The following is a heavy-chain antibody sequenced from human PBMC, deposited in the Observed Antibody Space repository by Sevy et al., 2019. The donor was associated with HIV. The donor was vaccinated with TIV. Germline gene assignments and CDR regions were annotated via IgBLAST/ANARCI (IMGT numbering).Heavy chain of an antibody. V-gene: IGHV1-18*01. J-gene: IGHJ4*02. D-gene: IGHD3-22*01. CDR3: ARDWAPGYYYDAIGVKRDYYFDY. CDR1: DYTFSTQG. Sequence: ASVKVSCKASDYTFSTQGFNWVRQAPGQGLEWMGWISAFNGNTKYAQKFQGRVTMTTDTSTSTAYMELRSLTSDDTAVYYCARDWAPGYYYDAIGVKRDYYFDYWGQGTLVTVSS. CDR2: ISAFNGNT.